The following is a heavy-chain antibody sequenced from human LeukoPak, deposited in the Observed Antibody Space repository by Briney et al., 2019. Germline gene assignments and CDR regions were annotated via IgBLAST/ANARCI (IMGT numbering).Heavy chain of an antibody. CDR1: GFTFSSYA. Sequence: GGSLRLSCAASGFTFSSYAMSWVRQAPGKGLEWVSAISGSGGSTYYADSVKGRFTISRDNSKNTLYLQMNSLRAEDTAVYYCAKDIGSSGYYGYFDPWGQGTLVTASS. CDR3: AKDIGSSGYYGYFDP. D-gene: IGHD3-22*01. CDR2: ISGSGGST. J-gene: IGHJ5*02. V-gene: IGHV3-23*01.